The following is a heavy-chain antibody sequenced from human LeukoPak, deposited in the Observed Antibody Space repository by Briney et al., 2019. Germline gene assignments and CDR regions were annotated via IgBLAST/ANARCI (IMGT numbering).Heavy chain of an antibody. CDR3: ARYFDS. CDR2: ISSSSSTI. J-gene: IGHJ4*02. CDR1: GFTFSSSS. Sequence: GGSLGLSCGVSGFTFSSSSMNWVRQAPGKGLDWVSYISSSSSTIYYADSVKGRFTISRDNAKNSLYLKMNSLRDEDTAVYYCARYFDSWGQGTLVTVSS. V-gene: IGHV3-48*02.